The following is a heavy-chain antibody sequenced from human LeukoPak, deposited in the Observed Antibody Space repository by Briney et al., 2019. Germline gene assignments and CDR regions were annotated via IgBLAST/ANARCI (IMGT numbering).Heavy chain of an antibody. CDR2: IYYGGST. V-gene: IGHV4-59*01. CDR3: ARARGPYYDYVWGSYRQPYFDY. J-gene: IGHJ4*02. Sequence: SETLSLTCTVSGGSISSYYWSWIRQPPGKGLEWIGYIYYGGSTNYNPSLKSRVTISVDTSKNQFSLKLSSVTAADTAVYYCARARGPYYDYVWGSYRQPYFDYWGQGTLVTVSS. D-gene: IGHD3-16*02. CDR1: GGSISSYY.